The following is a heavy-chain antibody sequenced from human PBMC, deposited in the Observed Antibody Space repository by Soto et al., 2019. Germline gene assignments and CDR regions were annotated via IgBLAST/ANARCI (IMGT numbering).Heavy chain of an antibody. V-gene: IGHV4-31*03. CDR3: ARVGGGIAAAGGNWFDP. D-gene: IGHD6-13*01. CDR2: IYYSGST. Sequence: QVQLQESGPGLVKPSQTLSLTCTVSGGSISSGRYYWSWIRQHPGRGLEWIGYIYYSGSTYYNPSLKSRVTISVDPSKHQFSLKLSSVTAADTAVYYCARVGGGIAAAGGNWFDPWGQGTLVTVSS. CDR1: GGSISSGRYY. J-gene: IGHJ5*02.